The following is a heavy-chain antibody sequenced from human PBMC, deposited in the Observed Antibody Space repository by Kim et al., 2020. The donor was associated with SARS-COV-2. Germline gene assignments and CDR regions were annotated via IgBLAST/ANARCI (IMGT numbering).Heavy chain of an antibody. J-gene: IGHJ3*02. CDR1: GYSFTSYW. D-gene: IGHD3-3*01. Sequence: GESLKISCKGSGYSFTSYWIGWVRQMPGKGLEWMGIIYPGDSDTRYSPSFQGQVTISADKSISTAYLQWSSLKASDTAMYYCALNVKDSRITIFGVVNDAFDIWGQGTMVTVSS. CDR3: ALNVKDSRITIFGVVNDAFDI. CDR2: IYPGDSDT. V-gene: IGHV5-51*01.